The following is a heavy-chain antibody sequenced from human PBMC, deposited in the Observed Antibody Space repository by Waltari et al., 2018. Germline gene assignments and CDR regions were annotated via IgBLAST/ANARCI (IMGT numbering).Heavy chain of an antibody. Sequence: EVRLVESGGGLVQPGRSLRLSCAASGFTFDDYAMHWVRQGPGKGLEWVAGISWNSGAIAYADSVKGRFAISRDDAKKSLYLQMNSLRVEDTALYYCVKDVGWSPQPPEFFDFWGQGILVAVSS. J-gene: IGHJ4*02. V-gene: IGHV3-9*01. D-gene: IGHD2-15*01. CDR3: VKDVGWSPQPPEFFDF. CDR2: ISWNSGAI. CDR1: GFTFDDYA.